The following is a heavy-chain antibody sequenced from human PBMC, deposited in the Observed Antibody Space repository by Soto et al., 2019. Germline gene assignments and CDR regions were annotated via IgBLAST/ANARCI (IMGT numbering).Heavy chain of an antibody. Sequence: PGGSLRLSGAASGFTFSSYSMNWVRQAPGKGLEWVSSISGSGNYTHYADFLRGRFTISRDNAKTSLYLQMNSLRAEDTAVYYCARAATNNYNEYYFDSWGQGTVVTVSS. J-gene: IGHJ4*02. V-gene: IGHV3-21*01. CDR1: GFTFSSYS. CDR2: ISGSGNYT. D-gene: IGHD4-4*01. CDR3: ARAATNNYNEYYFDS.